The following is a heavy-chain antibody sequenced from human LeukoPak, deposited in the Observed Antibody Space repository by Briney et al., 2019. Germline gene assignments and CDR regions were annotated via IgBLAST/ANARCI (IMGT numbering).Heavy chain of an antibody. V-gene: IGHV3-23*01. CDR3: AKDSVVTTPRGRDYYYYYGMDV. CDR1: GFTFSSYA. D-gene: IGHD2-21*02. CDR2: ISGSGGST. J-gene: IGHJ6*02. Sequence: GGSLRLSCAASGFTFSSYAMSWVRQAPGKGLEWVSAISGSGGSTYYADSVKGRFTISRDNSKNTLYLQMNSLRAEDTAVYYCAKDSVVTTPRGRDYYYYYGMDVWGQGTTVTVSS.